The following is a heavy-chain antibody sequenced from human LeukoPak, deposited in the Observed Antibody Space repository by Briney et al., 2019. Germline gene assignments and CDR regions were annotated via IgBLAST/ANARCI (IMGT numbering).Heavy chain of an antibody. CDR2: LYYTGST. Sequence: SETLSLTCTVSGGSISSYYWSWIRQHPGKGLEWIGYLYYTGSTNYNPSLKSRVTISGDTSKNQFSLKLSSVTAADTAVYYCARARYDSNRAFHSWGQGTMVTVSS. J-gene: IGHJ3*02. CDR1: GGSISSYY. CDR3: ARARYDSNRAFHS. V-gene: IGHV4-59*01. D-gene: IGHD3-22*01.